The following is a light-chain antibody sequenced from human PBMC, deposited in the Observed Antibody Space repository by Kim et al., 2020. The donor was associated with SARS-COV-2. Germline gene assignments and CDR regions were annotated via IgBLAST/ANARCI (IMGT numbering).Light chain of an antibody. Sequence: DIQMTQSPSSLSASVGDSVTITCRASQSIRNYLNWYQHKPGKAPKLLIYAASSLQVGVPSRFSGTGSGTDFTLTINSLQPEDFATYYCQQSYNSPPYTFGQGTKLEIK. V-gene: IGKV1-39*01. CDR3: QQSYNSPPYT. CDR2: AAS. CDR1: QSIRNY. J-gene: IGKJ2*01.